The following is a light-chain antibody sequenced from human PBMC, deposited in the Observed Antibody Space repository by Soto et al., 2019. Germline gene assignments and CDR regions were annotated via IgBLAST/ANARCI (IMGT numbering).Light chain of an antibody. CDR2: KVS. V-gene: IGKV2-24*01. CDR3: MQGTQSTWT. J-gene: IGKJ1*01. Sequence: SSPVTLGQAASISCRSSQSLLHSDGNTYLSWFQQKPGQPPRLLIYKVSDRFSGVPDRFSGSGAGTDFTLTISRVEAEDAGVYYCMQGTQSTWTFGQGTKVDIK. CDR1: QSLLHSDGNTY.